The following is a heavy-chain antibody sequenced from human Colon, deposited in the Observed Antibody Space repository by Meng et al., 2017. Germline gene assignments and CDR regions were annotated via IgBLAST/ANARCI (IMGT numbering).Heavy chain of an antibody. CDR2: IYYSGST. V-gene: IGHV4-30-4*01. CDR1: GGSISSGDYY. D-gene: IGHD4-17*01. J-gene: IGHJ5*02. CDR3: ARDRKHYGERGWFDP. Sequence: QLQLQECGPRSFHPYKPLALTCTGSGGSISSGDYYWSWIRQPPGKGLEWIGYIYYSGSTYSNASLKSRVTISIDRSKNQFSLKLSSVTAADTAVYYCARDRKHYGERGWFDPWGQGTLVTVSS.